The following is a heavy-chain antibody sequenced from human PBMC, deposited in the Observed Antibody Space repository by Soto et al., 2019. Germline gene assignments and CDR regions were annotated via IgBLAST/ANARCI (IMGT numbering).Heavy chain of an antibody. D-gene: IGHD3-3*01. Sequence: GGALRVSCAASGFTFSSYSMNWVRQAPGKGLEWVSSISSSSSYIYYADSVKGRFTISRDNAKNSLYLQMNSLRAEDTAVYYCALSEHMDYWGQGTLVTVSS. J-gene: IGHJ4*02. CDR2: ISSSSSYI. CDR3: ALSEHMDY. V-gene: IGHV3-21*01. CDR1: GFTFSSYS.